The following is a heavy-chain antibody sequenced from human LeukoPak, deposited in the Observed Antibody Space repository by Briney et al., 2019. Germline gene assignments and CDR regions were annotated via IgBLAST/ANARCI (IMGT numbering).Heavy chain of an antibody. CDR1: GFTFNNYA. J-gene: IGHJ3*02. CDR3: AKSWAFDI. CDR2: ISGSGTST. V-gene: IGHV3-23*01. Sequence: GGSLRLSCAASGFTFNNYAMSWVRQAPGKGLEWVSSISGSGTSTHYADSVKGRFTISRDNSKNTLYLQMNSLRAEDTAVYYCAKSWAFDIWGQGTMVTVSS.